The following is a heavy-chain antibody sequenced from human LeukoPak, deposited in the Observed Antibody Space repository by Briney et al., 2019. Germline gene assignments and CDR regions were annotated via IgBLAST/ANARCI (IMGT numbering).Heavy chain of an antibody. V-gene: IGHV4-61*02. J-gene: IGHJ4*02. CDR2: IYTSGST. CDR1: GGSISSGSYY. CDR3: ASIGH. Sequence: SETLSLTCTVSGGSISSGSYYWSWIRQPAGTGLEWIGRIYTSGSTNYNPSLKSRVTISVDTSKNQFSLKLSSVTAADTAVYYCASIGHWGQGTLVTVSS. D-gene: IGHD1-26*01.